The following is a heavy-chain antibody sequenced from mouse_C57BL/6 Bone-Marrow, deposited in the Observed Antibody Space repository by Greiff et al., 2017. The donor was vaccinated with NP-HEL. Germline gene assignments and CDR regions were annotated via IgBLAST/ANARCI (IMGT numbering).Heavy chain of an antibody. Sequence: QVQLQQSGAELVRPGTSVKVSCKASGYAFTNYLIEWVKQRPGQGLEWIGVINPGSGGTNYNEKFKGKATLTADKSSSTAYMQLSSLTSEDSAVYFCARKQLRLLGFAYWGQGTLVTVSA. CDR2: INPGSGGT. J-gene: IGHJ3*01. CDR1: GYAFTNYL. D-gene: IGHD3-2*02. CDR3: ARKQLRLLGFAY. V-gene: IGHV1-54*01.